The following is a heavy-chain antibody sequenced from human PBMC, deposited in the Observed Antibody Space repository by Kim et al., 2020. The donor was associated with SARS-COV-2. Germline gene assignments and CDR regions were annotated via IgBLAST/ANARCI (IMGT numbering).Heavy chain of an antibody. CDR2: IYYSGST. CDR3: ARVWARLASGGEYYYGMNV. CDR1: GGSISSSSYY. D-gene: IGHD6-19*01. J-gene: IGHJ6*02. Sequence: SETLSLTCTVSGGSISSSSYYWGWIRQPPGKGLEWIGSIYYSGSTYYNPSLKSRVTISVDTSKNQFSLKLSSVTAPDKAVYYCARVWARLASGGEYYYGMNVWGQGATVPVSS. V-gene: IGHV4-39*07.